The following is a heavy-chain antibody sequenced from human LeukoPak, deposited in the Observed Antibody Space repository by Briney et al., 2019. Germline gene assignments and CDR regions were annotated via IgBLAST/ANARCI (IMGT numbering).Heavy chain of an antibody. CDR1: GYTFTGYY. J-gene: IGHJ4*02. V-gene: IGHV1-2*02. CDR2: INPYSGGT. Sequence: ASVKLSCKASGYTFTGYYMHWVRQAPGQGLEWMGLINPYSGGTNYAQRFQDRVSMTRDTSISTAYMELSKVTSDDTAVYYCARSGGTSGPELDYWGQGTLVTVSS. D-gene: IGHD3-3*01. CDR3: ARSGGTSGPELDY.